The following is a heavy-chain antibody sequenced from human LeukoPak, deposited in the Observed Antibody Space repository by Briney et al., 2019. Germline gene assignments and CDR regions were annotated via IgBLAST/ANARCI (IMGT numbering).Heavy chain of an antibody. CDR3: ARDPIAAHPYYYYMDV. J-gene: IGHJ6*03. V-gene: IGHV4-38-2*02. Sequence: SETLSLTCTVSGYSIGSAYYWGWIRQPPGKGLEWIGNIYHSGSTYYNPSLKSRVTISMDTFKNQFSLKLSSVTAADTAMYYCARDPIAAHPYYYYMDVWGKGTTVTVSS. D-gene: IGHD6-6*01. CDR2: IYHSGST. CDR1: GYSIGSAYY.